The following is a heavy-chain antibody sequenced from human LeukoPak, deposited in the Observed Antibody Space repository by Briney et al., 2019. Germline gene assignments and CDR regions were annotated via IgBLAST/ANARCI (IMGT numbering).Heavy chain of an antibody. CDR1: GGSFSGYY. CDR2: INHSGST. V-gene: IGHV4-34*01. D-gene: IGHD6-6*01. J-gene: IGHJ4*02. CDR3: ARHPEYSSSGDY. Sequence: SETLSLTCAVYGGSFSGYYWSWIRQPPGKGLEWIGEINHSGSTNYNPSLKSRVTISVDTSKNQFSLKLSSVTAADTAVYYCARHPEYSSSGDYWGQGTLVTVFS.